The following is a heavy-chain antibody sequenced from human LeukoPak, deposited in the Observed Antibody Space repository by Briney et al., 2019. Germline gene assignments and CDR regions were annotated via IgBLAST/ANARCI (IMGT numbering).Heavy chain of an antibody. CDR1: GYTFTGYY. J-gene: IGHJ6*03. CDR3: ARSIAAARYYYYYYMDV. V-gene: IGHV1-2*02. Sequence: ASVKVSCKASGYTFTGYYMHWVRQAPGQGLEWMGWINPNSGGTNYAQKFQGRVTMTRDMSISTAYMELSRLRSDDTAVYYCARSIAAARYYYYYYMDVWGKGTTVTVSS. CDR2: INPNSGGT. D-gene: IGHD6-13*01.